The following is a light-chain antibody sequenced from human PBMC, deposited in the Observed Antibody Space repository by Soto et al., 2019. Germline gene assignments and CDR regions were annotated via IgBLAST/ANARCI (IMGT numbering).Light chain of an antibody. V-gene: IGLV2-14*01. CDR2: DVS. CDR1: SRDVGGYNY. CDR3: GSYTSSSTLYV. Sequence: QSVLTQPASVSGSPGQSITISCTGTSRDVGGYNYVSWYQQHPGKAPKLMIYDVSNRPSGVSNRFSGSKSGNTASLTISGLQAEDEADYYCGSYTSSSTLYVFGTGTKATVL. J-gene: IGLJ1*01.